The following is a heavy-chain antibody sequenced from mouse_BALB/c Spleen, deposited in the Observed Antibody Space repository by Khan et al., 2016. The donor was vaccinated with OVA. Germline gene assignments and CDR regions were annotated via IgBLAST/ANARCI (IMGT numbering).Heavy chain of an antibody. CDR3: ARENYYGRSCYAMDY. CDR1: GYTFTSYW. V-gene: IGHV1S41*01. D-gene: IGHD1-1*01. J-gene: IGHJ4*01. Sequence: DLVKPGASVKLSCKASGYTFTSYWINWIKQRPGQGLEWIGRIGPGSSNAYYYDMFAGQATLTVDTSSNTAYIQLSSLSSEDYAVYFCARENYYGRSCYAMDYWGQGTSVTVAA. CDR2: IGPGSSNA.